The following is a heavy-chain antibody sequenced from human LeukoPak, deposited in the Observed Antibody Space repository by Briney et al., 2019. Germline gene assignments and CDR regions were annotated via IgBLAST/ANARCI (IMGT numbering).Heavy chain of an antibody. J-gene: IGHJ5*02. CDR3: ITEPPMDFFVVLPA. D-gene: IGHD2-2*01. V-gene: IGHV3-72*01. Sequence: GGSLRLSCAASGFTFSDHYTDWVRQAPGKGLEWVGRSRNKARSYTTSYAASVKGRFTISRDDSKNTLYLQMNSLKSEDTAVYYCITEPPMDFFVVLPAWGQGTLVTVSS. CDR2: SRNKARSYTT. CDR1: GFTFSDHY.